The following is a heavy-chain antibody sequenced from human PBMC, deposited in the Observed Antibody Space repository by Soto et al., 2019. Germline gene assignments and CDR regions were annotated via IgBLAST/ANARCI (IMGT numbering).Heavy chain of an antibody. Sequence: EVQLLESGGGLVQPGGSLRLSCAASGFTFNNYAMSWVRQAPGKGLEWVSAISGGGDTTSYADSVKGRFTVSRDGSKXXLXXXXXXXRXEDTAVYYCAKGRGGSGSLTPRVDFWGQGTLVTVSS. CDR2: ISGGGDTT. J-gene: IGHJ4*02. CDR3: AKGRGGSGSLTPRVDF. V-gene: IGHV3-23*01. CDR1: GFTFNNYA. D-gene: IGHD3-10*01.